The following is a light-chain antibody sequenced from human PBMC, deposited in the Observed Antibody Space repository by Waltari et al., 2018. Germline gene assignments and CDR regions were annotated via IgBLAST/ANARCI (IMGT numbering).Light chain of an antibody. Sequence: EIVLTHSPGTLSLPPGGRATPSCRASQYVSSGFLAWYQQRTGQAPRLLIYGTSSRASGIPDRFSGGGAVKDFTLHIRGLESEDFAVDYFQQYEPSSPWTFGQGTKVEMK. V-gene: IGKV3-20*01. CDR3: QQYEPSSPWT. J-gene: IGKJ1*01. CDR1: QYVSSGF. CDR2: GTS.